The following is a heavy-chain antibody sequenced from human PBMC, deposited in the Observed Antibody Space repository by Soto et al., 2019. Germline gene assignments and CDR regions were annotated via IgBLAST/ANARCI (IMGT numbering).Heavy chain of an antibody. V-gene: IGHV3-21*01. J-gene: IGHJ6*02. Sequence: GGSLRLSCEASGFIFSTYSMHWVRQAPGKGLEWVSSIGRRSDIYYADSGKGRFTISRDNAKNSVSLQMNSLRDEETAVYYCAREETAWPLAYGLDVWGQGTTVTASS. D-gene: IGHD2-21*02. CDR2: IGRRSDI. CDR1: GFIFSTYS. CDR3: AREETAWPLAYGLDV.